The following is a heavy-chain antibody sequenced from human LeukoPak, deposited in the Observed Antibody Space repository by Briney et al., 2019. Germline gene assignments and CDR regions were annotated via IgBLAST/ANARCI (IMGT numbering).Heavy chain of an antibody. Sequence: SETLSLTCTVSGGSISSYYWSWIRQPPGKGLEWIGYIYYSGSTNYSPSLKSRVTISVDTSKNQFSLKLSSVTAADTAVYYCARRRDYFDYWGQGTLVTVSS. J-gene: IGHJ4*02. V-gene: IGHV4-59*08. CDR2: IYYSGST. CDR3: ARRRDYFDY. CDR1: GGSISSYY.